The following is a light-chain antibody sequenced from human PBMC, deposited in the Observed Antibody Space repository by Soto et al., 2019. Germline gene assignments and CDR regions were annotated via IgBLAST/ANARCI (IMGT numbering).Light chain of an antibody. CDR3: SSYTSGRTLV. V-gene: IGLV2-14*01. CDR1: SSDVGGYDY. J-gene: IGLJ2*01. Sequence: QPVLTQPASVSGSPGQPITISCTGTSSDVGGYDYVSWYQHHPGKAPKLMIYEFSVRPSGISNRFSGSKSGNTASLTISGLQADDEASYYCSSYTSGRTLVFGGGTKVTVL. CDR2: EFS.